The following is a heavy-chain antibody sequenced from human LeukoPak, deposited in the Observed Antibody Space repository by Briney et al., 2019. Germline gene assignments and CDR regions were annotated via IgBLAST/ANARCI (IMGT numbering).Heavy chain of an antibody. CDR2: INPNSGGT. CDR1: GYTFTGYY. Sequence: GASVKVSCKASGYTFTGYYMHWVRQAPGQGLEWMGWINPNSGGTNYAQKFQGRVTMTRDTSISTAYMELSRLRSEDTAVYYCARVAVSRKMIHFDYWGQGTLVTVSS. D-gene: IGHD6-19*01. J-gene: IGHJ4*02. V-gene: IGHV1-2*02. CDR3: ARVAVSRKMIHFDY.